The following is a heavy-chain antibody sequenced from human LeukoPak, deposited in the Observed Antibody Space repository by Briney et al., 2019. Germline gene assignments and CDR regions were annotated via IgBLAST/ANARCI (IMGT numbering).Heavy chain of an antibody. J-gene: IGHJ4*02. V-gene: IGHV4-59*01. CDR2: IYYSGST. CDR3: ARSGNYYDSSGYYD. CDR1: GGSISSYY. Sequence: SETLSLTCTVSGGSISSYYWSWIRQPPGKGLEWLGYIYYSGSTNYNASLKSRVTISVDTSKNQFSLKLSSVTAADTAVYYCARSGNYYDSSGYYDWGQGTLVTVSS. D-gene: IGHD3-22*01.